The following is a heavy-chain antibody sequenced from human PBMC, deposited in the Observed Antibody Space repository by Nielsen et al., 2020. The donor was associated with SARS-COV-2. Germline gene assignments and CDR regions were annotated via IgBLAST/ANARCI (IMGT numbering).Heavy chain of an antibody. J-gene: IGHJ4*02. V-gene: IGHV1-46*01. D-gene: IGHD3-9*01. Sequence: ASVKVSCKASGYTFTSYYMHWVRQAPGQGLEWMGVINPSGGSTSYAQKFQGRVTMTRDTPTSTVYMELSSLRSEDTAVYYCARDVNLTGYYSYWGQGTLVTVSS. CDR1: GYTFTSYY. CDR3: ARDVNLTGYYSY. CDR2: INPSGGST.